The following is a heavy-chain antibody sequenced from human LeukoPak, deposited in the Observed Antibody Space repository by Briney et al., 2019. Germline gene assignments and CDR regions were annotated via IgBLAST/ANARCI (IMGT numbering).Heavy chain of an antibody. Sequence: GGSLRLSCAASGFTFNNYFMHWVRQAPGKGLVWVSRITGDGSGTDYADSVKGRFTISRDNAKNTLYLQMNNLRVEDTAVYYSVNLGYCTTSSCQPWGQGTLVTVSS. CDR3: VNLGYCTTSSCQP. V-gene: IGHV3-74*01. CDR1: GFTFNNYF. CDR2: ITGDGSGT. D-gene: IGHD2-2*01. J-gene: IGHJ4*02.